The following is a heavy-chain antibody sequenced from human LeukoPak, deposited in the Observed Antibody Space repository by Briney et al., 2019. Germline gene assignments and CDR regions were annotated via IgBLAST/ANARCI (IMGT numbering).Heavy chain of an antibody. J-gene: IGHJ4*02. Sequence: SETLSLTCTVSGGSISSYYWSWIRQPPGKGLEWIGYIYYSGSTNYNPSLKSRVTISVDTSKNQFSLKLSSVTAADTAVYYCARMGTNTAMVIWGQGTLVTVSS. CDR1: GGSISSYY. D-gene: IGHD5-18*01. V-gene: IGHV4-59*08. CDR2: IYYSGST. CDR3: ARMGTNTAMVI.